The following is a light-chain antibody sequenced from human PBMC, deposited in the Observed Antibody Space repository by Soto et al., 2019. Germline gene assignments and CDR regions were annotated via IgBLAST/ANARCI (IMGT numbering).Light chain of an antibody. CDR2: YAY. CDR3: HQCSYSPLT. J-gene: IGKJ4*01. V-gene: IGKV3-20*01. CDR1: QTVTNNF. Sequence: EIVLTQSPDTLSLSPGERATLSYRASQTVTNNFLAWYQQKPGQAPRLVIYYAYRRATGIPDRFSGRGSGTDFTLTSSRLEPEDFVVYYCHQCSYSPLTFGGGTKVEIK.